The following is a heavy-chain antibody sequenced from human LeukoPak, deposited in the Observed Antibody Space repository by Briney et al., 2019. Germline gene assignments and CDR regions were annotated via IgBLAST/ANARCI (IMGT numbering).Heavy chain of an antibody. CDR3: ARVSGELGAFDI. CDR2: IYYSGST. CDR1: GGSISSSSYY. Sequence: SETLSLTCTVSGGSISSSSYYWGWIRQPPGKGLEWIGSIYYSGSTYYNPSLKSRVTISVDTSKNQFSLKLSSVTAADTAVYYCARVSGELGAFDIWAKGQWSPSLQ. J-gene: IGHJ3*02. D-gene: IGHD1-26*01. V-gene: IGHV4-39*07.